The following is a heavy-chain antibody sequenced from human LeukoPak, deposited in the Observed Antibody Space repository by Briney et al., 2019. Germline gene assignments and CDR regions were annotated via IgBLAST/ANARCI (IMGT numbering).Heavy chain of an antibody. CDR3: ATSISRTSMDYYYGMDV. CDR1: GYTLTELS. CDR2: FDPEDGET. D-gene: IGHD3-3*02. V-gene: IGHV1-24*01. J-gene: IGHJ6*02. Sequence: GASVKVSCKVSGYTLTELSMHWVRQAPGKGLEWMGGFDPEDGETIYAQKFQGRVTMTEDTSTDTAYMELSSLRSEDTAVYYCATSISRTSMDYYYGMDVWGQGTTVTVSS.